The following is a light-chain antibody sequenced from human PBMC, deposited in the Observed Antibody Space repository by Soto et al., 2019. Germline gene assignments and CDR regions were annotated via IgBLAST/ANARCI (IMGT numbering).Light chain of an antibody. CDR2: DAS. Sequence: DIHITHSPSSVSTSVLYIFTITCRASHGISSWLAWYQQKPGKAPKLLIYDASSLESGVPSRFSGSGFGTDFTLTISSLQAEDFASYYCQQLRSYPSTFGGGTKVDIK. V-gene: IGKV1-12*02. J-gene: IGKJ4*01. CDR3: QQLRSYPST. CDR1: HGISSW.